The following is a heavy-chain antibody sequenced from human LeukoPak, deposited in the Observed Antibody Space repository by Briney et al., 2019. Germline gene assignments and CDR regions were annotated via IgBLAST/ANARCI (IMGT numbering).Heavy chain of an antibody. V-gene: IGHV3-23*01. CDR2: ITGGGYGT. D-gene: IGHD3/OR15-3a*01. J-gene: IGHJ4*02. CDR1: GFTFSSYA. Sequence: PGGSLRLSCAASGFTFSSYALSWVRQAPGKGLEWVSAITGGGYGTYYADSVEGRFTISRDNSKNTLYLQMNSLRAEDTAVYYCAKVWTAYSDDYFDYWGQGTLVTVSS. CDR3: AKVWTAYSDDYFDY.